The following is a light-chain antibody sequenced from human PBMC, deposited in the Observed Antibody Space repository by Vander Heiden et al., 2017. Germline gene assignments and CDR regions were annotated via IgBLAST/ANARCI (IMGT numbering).Light chain of an antibody. CDR1: RLGDTY. CDR3: QAWNSSTVV. CDR2: KSS. V-gene: IGLV3-1*01. J-gene: IGLJ2*01. Sequence: SYELTQPPSVSVSPGQTASITCSGARLGDTYPYWNQQKPAQYLVLFIYKSSNRPAGIPERFSCSTSATTATLTIRGTQAGDESYYYCQAWNSSTVVFGGGTKLTVL.